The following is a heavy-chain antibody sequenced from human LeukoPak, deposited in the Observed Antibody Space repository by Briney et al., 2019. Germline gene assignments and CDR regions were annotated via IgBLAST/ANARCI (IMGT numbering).Heavy chain of an antibody. V-gene: IGHV1-24*01. CDR3: ATHPSIVGATLYNY. CDR1: GYTLTELS. CDR2: FDPEDGET. J-gene: IGHJ4*02. D-gene: IGHD1-26*01. Sequence: GASVKVSCTVSGYTLTELSMHWVRQAPGKGLEWMRGFDPEDGETIYAQKFQGRVTMTEDTSTDTAYMELSSLRSEDTAVYYCATHPSIVGATLYNYWGQGTLVTVSS.